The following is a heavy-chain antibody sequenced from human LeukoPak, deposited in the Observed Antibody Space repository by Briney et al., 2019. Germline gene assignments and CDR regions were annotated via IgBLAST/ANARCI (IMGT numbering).Heavy chain of an antibody. CDR2: ISWNSGSI. V-gene: IGHV3-9*01. Sequence: GRSLRLSCAASGFTFDDYAMHWVRQAPGKGLEWVSGISWNSGSIGYADSVKGRFTISRDNAKNSLYLQMNSLRAEDTAVYYCAKGQLVGASSYYYYGMDVWGQGTTVTVSS. CDR1: GFTFDDYA. J-gene: IGHJ6*02. D-gene: IGHD1-26*01. CDR3: AKGQLVGASSYYYYGMDV.